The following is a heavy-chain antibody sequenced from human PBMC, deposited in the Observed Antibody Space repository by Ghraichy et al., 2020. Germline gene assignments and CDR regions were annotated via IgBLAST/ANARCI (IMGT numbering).Heavy chain of an antibody. Sequence: GGSLRLSCAASGFTFSSYAMSWVRQAPGKGLEWVSAISGSGGSTYYADSVKGRFTISRDNSKNTLYLQMNSLRAEDTAVYYCAKDRAAARLETSFDYWGQGTLVTVSS. CDR3: AKDRAAARLETSFDY. J-gene: IGHJ4*02. CDR2: ISGSGGST. CDR1: GFTFSSYA. D-gene: IGHD6-6*01. V-gene: IGHV3-23*01.